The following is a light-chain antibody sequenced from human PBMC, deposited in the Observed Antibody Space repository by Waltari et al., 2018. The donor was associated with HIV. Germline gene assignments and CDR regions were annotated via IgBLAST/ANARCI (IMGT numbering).Light chain of an antibody. Sequence: QSVLTQPPSASGPPVPRVTLSCSCSSSNHASHYGSWYQQLPGTAPKLLSYRSIPRPSGVPDRFSGSKSGTSASLAISGLRSEDEADYYCAAWDDSLSVVVFGGGTKLTVL. CDR2: RSI. J-gene: IGLJ2*01. CDR1: SSNHASHY. CDR3: AAWDDSLSVVV. V-gene: IGLV1-47*01.